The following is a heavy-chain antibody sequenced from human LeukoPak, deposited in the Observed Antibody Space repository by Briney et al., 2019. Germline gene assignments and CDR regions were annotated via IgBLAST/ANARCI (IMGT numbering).Heavy chain of an antibody. V-gene: IGHV4-34*01. CDR3: ARGPDVDTAMVVDY. D-gene: IGHD5-18*01. CDR1: GGSISSYY. Sequence: NASETLSLTCTVSGGSISSYYWSWIRQPPGKGLEWIGEINHSGSTNYNPSLKSRVTISVDTSKNQFSLKLSSVTAADTAVYYCARGPDVDTAMVVDYWGQGTLVTVSS. CDR2: INHSGST. J-gene: IGHJ4*02.